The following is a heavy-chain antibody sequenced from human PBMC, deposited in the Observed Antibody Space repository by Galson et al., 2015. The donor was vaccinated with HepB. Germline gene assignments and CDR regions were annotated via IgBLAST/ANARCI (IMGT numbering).Heavy chain of an antibody. CDR1: GFTFSNYA. Sequence: SLRLSCAASGFTFSNYAMNWVRQAPGKGLEWVTGIRSSGGSTYYADSVKGRFTISRDNSKNTLYLQMNSLRAEDTAVCYCAKSQLGRYFDYWGQGTLVTVSS. J-gene: IGHJ4*02. V-gene: IGHV3-23*01. CDR3: AKSQLGRYFDY. CDR2: IRSSGGST. D-gene: IGHD6-6*01.